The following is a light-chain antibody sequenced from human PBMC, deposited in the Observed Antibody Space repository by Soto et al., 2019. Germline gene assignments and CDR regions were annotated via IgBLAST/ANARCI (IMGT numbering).Light chain of an antibody. V-gene: IGKV3-15*01. CDR3: QQFDNWPRT. CDR2: GAS. CDR1: QSVSSN. J-gene: IGKJ1*01. Sequence: IVMTQSPGTLSVSPGERATLSCRASQSVSSNLAWYQQKPGQAPRLLIYGASTRATGIPARFSGSGSETEFTLTISSLQSEDFAVYYCQQFDNWPRTFGQGTKVDIK.